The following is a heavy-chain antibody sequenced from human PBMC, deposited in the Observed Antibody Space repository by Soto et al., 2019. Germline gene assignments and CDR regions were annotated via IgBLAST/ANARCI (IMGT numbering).Heavy chain of an antibody. V-gene: IGHV3-7*04. CDR2: IKEDGSEK. Sequence: EVQLVECGGGLVQPGGSLRLSCAASGFIFSSYWMTWVRQAPGKGLEWVANIKEDGSEKHYGDSVKGRFTISRDNAKNSLYLQMNSLRDEDTGVYYWARDPDLVWGQGTLVTVSS. CDR3: ARDPDLV. J-gene: IGHJ4*02. CDR1: GFIFSSYW.